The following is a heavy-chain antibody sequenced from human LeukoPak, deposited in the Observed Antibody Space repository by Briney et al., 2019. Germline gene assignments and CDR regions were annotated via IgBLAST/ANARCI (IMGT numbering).Heavy chain of an antibody. Sequence: ASVKVSCKASGYTFTSYGISWVRQAPGQGLEWMGWISAYNGNTNYAQKLQGRVTMTTDTSTSTAYMELRSLRSDDRAVYYCARVNFGSGSYRYYFDYWGQGTLVTVSS. CDR3: ARVNFGSGSYRYYFDY. D-gene: IGHD1-26*01. J-gene: IGHJ4*02. CDR1: GYTFTSYG. CDR2: ISAYNGNT. V-gene: IGHV1-18*01.